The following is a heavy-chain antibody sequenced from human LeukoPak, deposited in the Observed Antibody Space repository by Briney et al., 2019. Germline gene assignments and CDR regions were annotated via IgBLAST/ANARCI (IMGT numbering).Heavy chain of an antibody. V-gene: IGHV1-2*02. CDR2: INPNSGGT. CDR3: ARESDYGDCFDY. CDR1: GYTFTGYY. Sequence: ASEKVSCKASGYTFTGYYMHWVRQAPGQALEWMGWINPNSGGTNYAQKFQGRVTMTRDTSISTAYMELSRLRSDDTAVYYCARESDYGDCFDYWGQGTLVTVSS. J-gene: IGHJ4*02. D-gene: IGHD4-17*01.